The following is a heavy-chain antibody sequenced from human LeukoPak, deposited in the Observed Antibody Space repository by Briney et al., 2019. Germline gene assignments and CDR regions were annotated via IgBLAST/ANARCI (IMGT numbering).Heavy chain of an antibody. J-gene: IGHJ6*03. CDR3: ARGVVSGRFGDYYYYMDV. D-gene: IGHD3-16*01. CDR2: VNDRGST. Sequence: SETLSLTCAVYGGSFSGHYWTWIRQPPGKGLQWIGEVNDRGSTNYNPSLKSRLTISEDKSKKQFSLRLPSVTAADTAVYYCARGVVSGRFGDYYYYMDVWGKGTTVAVSS. CDR1: GGSFSGHY. V-gene: IGHV4-34*01.